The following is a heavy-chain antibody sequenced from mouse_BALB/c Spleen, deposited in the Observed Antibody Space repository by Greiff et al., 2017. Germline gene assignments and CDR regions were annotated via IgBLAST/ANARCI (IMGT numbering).Heavy chain of an antibody. V-gene: IGHV5-17*02. J-gene: IGHJ3*01. CDR2: ISSGSSTI. Sequence: EVQVVESGGGLVQPGGSRKLSCAASGFTFSSFGMHWVRQAPEKGLEWVAYISSGSSTIYYADTVKGRFTISRDNPKNTLFLQMTSLRSEDTAMYYCARSGGLRGGFAYWGQGTLVTVSA. CDR3: ARSGGLRGGFAY. CDR1: GFTFSSFG. D-gene: IGHD2-4*01.